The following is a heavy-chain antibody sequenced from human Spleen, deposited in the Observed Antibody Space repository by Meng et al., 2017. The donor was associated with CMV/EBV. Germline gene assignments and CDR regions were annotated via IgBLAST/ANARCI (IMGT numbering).Heavy chain of an antibody. CDR2: INPNSGGT. CDR1: GYTFTGYY. CDR3: ARAKQLVPRSSPIDY. J-gene: IGHJ4*02. Sequence: ASVKVSCKASGYTFTGYYMHWVRQAPGQGLEWMGWINPNSGGTNYAQKFQGRVTMTRDTSISTAYMELSRLRSDDTAVYYCARAKQLVPRSSPIDYWGQGTLVTVS. V-gene: IGHV1-2*02. D-gene: IGHD6-6*01.